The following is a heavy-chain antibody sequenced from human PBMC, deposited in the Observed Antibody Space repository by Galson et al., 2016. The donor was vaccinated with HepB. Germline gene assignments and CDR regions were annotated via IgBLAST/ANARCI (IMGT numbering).Heavy chain of an antibody. J-gene: IGHJ4*02. Sequence: SLRLSCAASGFAFSAYGMTWVRQAPRKGLEWVAAISTSGGSTDYADSVKGRLTISRDNSKNMLYLQMNSLRVKDSALYYCAKGTTRLGDNWGQGILVTVSS. D-gene: IGHD4-11*01. CDR2: ISTSGGST. V-gene: IGHV3-23*01. CDR1: GFAFSAYG. CDR3: AKGTTRLGDN.